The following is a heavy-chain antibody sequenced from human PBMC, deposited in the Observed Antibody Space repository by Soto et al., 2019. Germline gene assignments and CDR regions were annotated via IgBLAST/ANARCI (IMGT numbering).Heavy chain of an antibody. CDR2: INHSGST. Sequence: QVQLQQWGAGLLKPSETLSLTCAVYGGSFSGYYWSWIRQPPGKGLEGIGEINHSGSTNYNPSLKSRVTISVDTSKNQFSLKLSSVTAADTAVYYCARGLGYYDCSGYYAFDIWGQGTMVTVSS. CDR3: ARGLGYYDCSGYYAFDI. CDR1: GGSFSGYY. D-gene: IGHD3-22*01. J-gene: IGHJ3*02. V-gene: IGHV4-34*01.